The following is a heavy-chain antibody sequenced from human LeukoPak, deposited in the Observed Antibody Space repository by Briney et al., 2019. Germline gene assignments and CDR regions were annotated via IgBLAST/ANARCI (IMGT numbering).Heavy chain of an antibody. CDR1: GFAFGGFA. D-gene: IGHD6-19*01. Sequence: GGSLRLSCAGSGFAFGGFAMAWVRQAPGKGLEWVAALTRSGGNTYYADSVKGRFTISRDNSKSTLSLQLNSLRVEDTAVYYCAKGYSDDWYYFDSWGQGTLVTVSS. V-gene: IGHV3-23*01. J-gene: IGHJ4*02. CDR3: AKGYSDDWYYFDS. CDR2: LTRSGGNT.